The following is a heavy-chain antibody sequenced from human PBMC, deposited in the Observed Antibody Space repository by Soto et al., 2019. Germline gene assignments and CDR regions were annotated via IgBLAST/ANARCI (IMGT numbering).Heavy chain of an antibody. CDR1: GGSLSSGDLY. Sequence: PSETLSLTCTVSGGSLSSGDLYWSWIRQPPGKGLEWIGYIYYTGTTQYNPSLRSRVAMSLDTSKNQFSLKLSSVTAADTAVYYCARDIAAALGAWFDPWGQGTLVTV. CDR3: ARDIAAALGAWFDP. J-gene: IGHJ5*02. D-gene: IGHD6-13*01. V-gene: IGHV4-30-4*01. CDR2: IYYTGTT.